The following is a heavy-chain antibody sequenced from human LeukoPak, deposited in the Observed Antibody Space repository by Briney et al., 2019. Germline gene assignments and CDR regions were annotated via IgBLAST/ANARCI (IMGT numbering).Heavy chain of an antibody. CDR3: VHNYDILTGPDVYGMDV. V-gene: IGHV3-23*01. Sequence: TGGSLRLSCTASGFTFGDYAMSWVRQAPGKGLEWVSAISGSGGSAYYADSVKGRFTISRDNSKNTLYLQMNSLRAEDTAVYYCVHNYDILTGPDVYGMDVWGQGTTVTVSS. CDR2: ISGSGGSA. D-gene: IGHD3-9*01. CDR1: GFTFGDYA. J-gene: IGHJ6*02.